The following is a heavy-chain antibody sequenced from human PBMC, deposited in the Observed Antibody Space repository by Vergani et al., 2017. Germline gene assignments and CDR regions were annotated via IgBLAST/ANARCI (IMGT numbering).Heavy chain of an antibody. CDR2: IKSKTDGGTT. D-gene: IGHD4-11*01. J-gene: IGHJ4*02. V-gene: IGHV3-15*01. CDR3: ARDRLPFDY. Sequence: EVQLVESGGGLVKPGGSLRLSCAASGFTFSNAWMSWVRQAPGKGLEWVGRIKSKTDGGTTDYAAPVKGRFTISRDNAKNSLYLQMNSLRAEDTAVYYCARDRLPFDYWGQGTLVTVSS. CDR1: GFTFSNAW.